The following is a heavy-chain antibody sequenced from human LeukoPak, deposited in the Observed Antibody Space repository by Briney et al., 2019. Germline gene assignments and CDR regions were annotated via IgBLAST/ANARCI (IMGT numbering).Heavy chain of an antibody. CDR1: GFTFTSYS. V-gene: IGHV3-23*01. D-gene: IGHD2-15*01. J-gene: IGHJ4*02. CDR3: ARAGVVVVAATTY. CDR2: ISGGGGST. Sequence: GGSLRLSCAASGFTFTSYSMNWVRQAPGKGLEWVSTISGGGGSTYYADSVKGRFTISRDNSKNTLYLQVNSLRAEDTAVYYCARAGVVVVAATTYWGQGTLVTVSS.